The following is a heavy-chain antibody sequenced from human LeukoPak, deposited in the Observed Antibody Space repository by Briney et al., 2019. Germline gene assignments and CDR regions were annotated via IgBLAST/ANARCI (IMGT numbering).Heavy chain of an antibody. J-gene: IGHJ1*01. CDR1: GYTFTSYD. V-gene: IGHV1-8*01. D-gene: IGHD6-13*01. CDR3: ARPGEYSSSWSEYFQH. Sequence: ASVKVSCKASGYTFTSYDINWVRQATGQGLEWMGWMNPNSGNTGCAQKFQGRVTMTRNTSISTAYMELSSLRSEDTAVYYYARPGEYSSSWSEYFQHWGQGTLVTVSS. CDR2: MNPNSGNT.